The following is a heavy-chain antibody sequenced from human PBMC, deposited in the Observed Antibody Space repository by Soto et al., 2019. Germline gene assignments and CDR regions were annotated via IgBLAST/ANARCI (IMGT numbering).Heavy chain of an antibody. CDR2: VTANGGST. CDR1: GFTFGVYA. Sequence: GGSLRLSCAATGFTFGVYAMTWVRQAPGKGLEWVSAVTANGGSTYSADSVKGRFTISRDNSKNTLFLQMNSLRAEDTAVYYCASLGVGDWANYYYYYGMDVWGQGTTVTAP. V-gene: IGHV3-23*01. J-gene: IGHJ6*02. D-gene: IGHD2-21*02. CDR3: ASLGVGDWANYYYYYGMDV.